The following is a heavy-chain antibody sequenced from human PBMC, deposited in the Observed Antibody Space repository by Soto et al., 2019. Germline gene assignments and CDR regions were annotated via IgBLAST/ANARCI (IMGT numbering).Heavy chain of an antibody. Sequence: GGSLRLSCAASEFTFANAWISWVRQAPGKGLEWVGRIKSKADGGTTDYAAPVKGRFTISRDESQNTLYLQMNSLKTEDTAVYYCTSLYYGHWGQGTMVTVSS. J-gene: IGHJ4*02. D-gene: IGHD4-17*01. V-gene: IGHV3-15*01. CDR2: IKSKADGGTT. CDR1: EFTFANAW. CDR3: TSLYYGH.